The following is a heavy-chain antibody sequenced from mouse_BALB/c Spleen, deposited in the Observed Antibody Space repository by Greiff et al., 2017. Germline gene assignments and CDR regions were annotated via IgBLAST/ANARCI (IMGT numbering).Heavy chain of an antibody. CDR2: ISSGGSYT. J-gene: IGHJ4*01. D-gene: IGHD2-3*01. Sequence: EVQVVESGGDLVKPGGSLKLSCAASGFTFSSYGMSWVRQTPDKRLEWVATISSGGSYTYYPDSVKGRFTISRDNAKNTLYLQMSSLKSEDAAMYYCASKKYGGYGAMDYWGQGTSVTVSS. CDR1: GFTFSSYG. CDR3: ASKKYGGYGAMDY. V-gene: IGHV5-6*01.